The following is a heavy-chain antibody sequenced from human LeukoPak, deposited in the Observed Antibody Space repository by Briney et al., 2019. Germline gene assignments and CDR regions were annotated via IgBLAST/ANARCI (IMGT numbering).Heavy chain of an antibody. CDR1: GFTFYNYA. V-gene: IGHV3-23*01. CDR2: ISESGTST. D-gene: IGHD6-19*01. Sequence: GGSLRLSCAASGFTFYNYAMAWVRQAPGKGLEWVSAISESGTSTYYADSVKGRFTISRDNSKNTLFLQMNGLGAEDTAVYYCAKRGRSGWSGNWFDPWGQGTLVTVSS. J-gene: IGHJ5*02. CDR3: AKRGRSGWSGNWFDP.